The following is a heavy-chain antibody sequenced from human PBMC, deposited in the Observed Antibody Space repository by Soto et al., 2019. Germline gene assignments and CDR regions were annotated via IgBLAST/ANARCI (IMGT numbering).Heavy chain of an antibody. CDR3: ARKRSLGTVNLCDP. V-gene: IGHV1-8*02. CDR1: GYTFINYD. J-gene: IGHJ5*02. D-gene: IGHD3-16*02. Sequence: QVQLVQSGAEVKEPGASVRVSCKASGYTFINYDISWVRQAPGQGLEWMGWMNPGIGKAGYANKFQGRVTQTRDASASPTHREVTSVQTKGTCVYYCARKRSLGTVNLCDPWGQGPLVTVSS. CDR2: MNPGIGKA.